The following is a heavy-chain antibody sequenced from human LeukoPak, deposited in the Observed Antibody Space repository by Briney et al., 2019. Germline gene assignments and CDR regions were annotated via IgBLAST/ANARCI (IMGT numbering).Heavy chain of an antibody. D-gene: IGHD1-7*01. CDR1: GFTFRGYE. CDR3: AKELGSRTTAFDY. Sequence: GGSLRLSCAASGFTFRGYEMNWVRQAPGKGLEWISYICGRGKTIYYADSVKGRFTISRDNAKNSLYLQMNSLRAEDTAVYYCAKELGSRTTAFDYWGQGTLVTVSS. V-gene: IGHV3-48*03. J-gene: IGHJ4*02. CDR2: ICGRGKTI.